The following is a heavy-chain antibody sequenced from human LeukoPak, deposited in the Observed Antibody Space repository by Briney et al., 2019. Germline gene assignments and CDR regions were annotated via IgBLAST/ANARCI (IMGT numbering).Heavy chain of an antibody. J-gene: IGHJ5*02. CDR1: GGSISSYY. CDR3: AKLFYGDPSYNWFDP. CDR2: IYYSGST. V-gene: IGHV4-59*01. D-gene: IGHD4-17*01. Sequence: SSETLSLTCTVSGGSISSYYWSWIRQPPGKVLEWIGYIYYSGSTNYNPSLKSRVTISVDTSKNQFSLKLSSVTAADTAVYYCAKLFYGDPSYNWFDPWGQGTLVTVSS.